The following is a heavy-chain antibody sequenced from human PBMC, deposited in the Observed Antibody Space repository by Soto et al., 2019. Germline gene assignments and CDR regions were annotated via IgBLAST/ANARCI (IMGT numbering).Heavy chain of an antibody. CDR1: GGSVSSGSYY. J-gene: IGHJ5*02. V-gene: IGHV4-61*01. D-gene: IGHD2-15*01. CDR3: ARRVVVVVAANHPWFDP. CDR2: INHSGST. Sequence: SETLSLTCTVSGGSVSSGSYYWSWIRQPPGKGLEWIGEINHSGSTNYNPSLKSRVTISVDTSKNQFSLKLSSVTAADTAVYYCARRVVVVVAANHPWFDPWGQGTLVTVSS.